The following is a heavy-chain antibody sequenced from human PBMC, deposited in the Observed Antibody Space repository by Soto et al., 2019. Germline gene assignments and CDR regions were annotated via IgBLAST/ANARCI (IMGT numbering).Heavy chain of an antibody. D-gene: IGHD6-13*01. CDR1: GGTFSSYA. V-gene: IGHV1-69*01. CDR2: LIPIFGKA. CDR3: ARVLIGAAATHNWFDP. Sequence: QVQLVQSGAEVKKPGSSVKVSCTASGGTFSSYAISWVRQAPGQGLEWMGGLIPIFGKATYEQKFQGRVTITADESTSTAYMELGSVRSEDTAVYYCARVLIGAAATHNWFDPWGQGTLVTVSS. J-gene: IGHJ5*02.